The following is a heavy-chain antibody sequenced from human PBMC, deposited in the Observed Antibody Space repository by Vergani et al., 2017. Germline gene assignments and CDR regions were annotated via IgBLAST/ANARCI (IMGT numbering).Heavy chain of an antibody. Sequence: QVQLQESGPGLVTPSETLSLPCTVSGGSISSYYWSWIRQPPGKGLEWIGYIYYSGSTNYNPSLKSRVTISVDTSKNQFSLKLSSVTAADTAVYYCARAASSIAAAGPFDYWGQGTLVTVSS. CDR3: ARAASSIAAAGPFDY. CDR2: IYYSGST. D-gene: IGHD6-13*01. V-gene: IGHV4-59*01. J-gene: IGHJ4*02. CDR1: GGSISSYY.